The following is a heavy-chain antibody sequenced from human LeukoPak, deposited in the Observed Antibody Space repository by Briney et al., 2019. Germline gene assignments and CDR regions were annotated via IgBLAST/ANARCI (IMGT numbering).Heavy chain of an antibody. Sequence: GGSLRLSCAASGFTFNSYAMHWVRQAQGKGLEWVAVISYDGSNKYYADSVKGRFTISRDNAKNLLYLQMNSLRAEDTALYYCGRFPYEAAAGDWGPGTLVIVSS. D-gene: IGHD6-13*01. CDR3: GRFPYEAAAGD. CDR1: GFTFNSYA. V-gene: IGHV3-30*04. J-gene: IGHJ4*02. CDR2: ISYDGSNK.